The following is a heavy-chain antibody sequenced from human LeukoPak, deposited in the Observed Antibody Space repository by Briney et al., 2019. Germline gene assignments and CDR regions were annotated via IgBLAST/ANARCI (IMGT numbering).Heavy chain of an antibody. CDR3: AKDGYSYGLLPFDY. V-gene: IGHV3-9*01. J-gene: IGHJ4*02. CDR2: ISWNSGSI. D-gene: IGHD5-18*01. Sequence: GGSLRLSCAASGFTFDDYAMHWVRHAPGKGLEWVSGISWNSGSIGYADSVKGRFTISRDNAKNSLYLQMNSLRAEDTASYYCAKDGYSYGLLPFDYWGQGTLVTVSS. CDR1: GFTFDDYA.